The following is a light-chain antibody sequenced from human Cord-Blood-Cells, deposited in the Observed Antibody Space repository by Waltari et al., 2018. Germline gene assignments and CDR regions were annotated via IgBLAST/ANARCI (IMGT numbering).Light chain of an antibody. CDR3: SSYTSSSSYV. Sequence: QSALTQPASVSGSPGQTITISCTGTSWDVGGYTYVSWYQQHPGKAPKLMIYDVSNRPSGVSNRFSGSKSGNTASLTISGLQAEDEADYYCSSYTSSSSYVFGTGTKVTVL. CDR1: SWDVGGYTY. J-gene: IGLJ1*01. CDR2: DVS. V-gene: IGLV2-14*01.